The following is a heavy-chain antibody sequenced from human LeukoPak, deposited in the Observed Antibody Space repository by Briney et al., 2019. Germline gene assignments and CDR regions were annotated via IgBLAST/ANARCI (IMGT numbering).Heavy chain of an antibody. J-gene: IGHJ4*02. CDR2: INSDASST. V-gene: IGHV3-74*01. Sequence: GGSLRLSCAGSGLNFSSYWMHWVRQAPGKGLVCVSRINSDASSTSYADSVKRPFTISRDNANSTLYLQMNSLRAEDTAVYYCARHPTLYPDWGQGTLVTVSS. D-gene: IGHD2-8*01. CDR1: GLNFSSYW. CDR3: ARHPTLYPD.